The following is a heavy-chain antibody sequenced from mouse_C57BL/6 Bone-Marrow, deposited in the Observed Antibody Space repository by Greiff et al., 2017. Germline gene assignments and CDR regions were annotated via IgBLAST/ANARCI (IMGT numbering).Heavy chain of an antibody. J-gene: IGHJ3*01. CDR1: GYAFTNYL. Sequence: QVQLQQSGAELVRPGTSVKVSCKASGYAFTNYLIEWVKQRPGQGLEWIGVINPGSGGTNYNEKFKDKATLTADKSSSTAYMQLSSLTSEDSAVFFCERSENWDSRFAYWGQGTLVTVSA. CDR3: ERSENWDSRFAY. D-gene: IGHD4-1*01. V-gene: IGHV1-54*01. CDR2: INPGSGGT.